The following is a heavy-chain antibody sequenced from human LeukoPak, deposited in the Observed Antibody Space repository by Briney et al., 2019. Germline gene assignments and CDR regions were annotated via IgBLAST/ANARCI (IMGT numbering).Heavy chain of an antibody. Sequence: GASVKVSCKASGGTFSSYTISWVRQAPGQGLEWMGRIIPILGIANYAQKFQGRVTITADKSTSTAYMELSSLRSEDTAVYYCARSIPGLIQGVSTEDIVVVPAAIYYFDYWGEGTLVTVSS. D-gene: IGHD2-2*01. J-gene: IGHJ4*02. CDR3: ARSIPGLIQGVSTEDIVVVPAAIYYFDY. CDR1: GGTFSSYT. CDR2: IIPILGIA. V-gene: IGHV1-69*02.